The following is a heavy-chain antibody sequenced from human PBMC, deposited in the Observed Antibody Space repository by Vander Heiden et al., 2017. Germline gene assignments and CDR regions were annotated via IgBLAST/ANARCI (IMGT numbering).Heavy chain of an antibody. V-gene: IGHV3-23*01. J-gene: IGHJ6*02. CDR3: AKAYDILTGYYLGDYYYYGMDV. D-gene: IGHD3-9*01. CDR2: ISGSGGST. Sequence: MSWVSQAPGKGLEWVSAISGSGGSTYYADSVKGRFTISRDNSKNTLYLQMNSLRAEDTAVYYCAKAYDILTGYYLGDYYYYGMDVWGQGTTVTVSS.